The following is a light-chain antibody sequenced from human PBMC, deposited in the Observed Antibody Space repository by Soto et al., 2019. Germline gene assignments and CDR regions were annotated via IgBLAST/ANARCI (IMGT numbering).Light chain of an antibody. J-gene: IGLJ2*01. CDR3: SSYTSSSTVV. CDR2: DVS. V-gene: IGLV2-14*01. Sequence: QSVLTQPASVSGSPGQSITISCTGTSSDVGGYNYVSWYQQHPGKAPKLMIYDVSTRPSGVSNRFSGSKSGNTASLTISGLQAEDEADYYCSSYTSSSTVVFVGGTKVTVL. CDR1: SSDVGGYNY.